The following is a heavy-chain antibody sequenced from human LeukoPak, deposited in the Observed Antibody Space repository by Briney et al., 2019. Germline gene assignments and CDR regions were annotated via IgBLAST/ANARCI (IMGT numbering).Heavy chain of an antibody. CDR2: INSDGSST. D-gene: IGHD2-2*01. CDR1: GFTFSSYW. CDR3: ARGLVVVPAALRY. J-gene: IGHJ4*02. V-gene: IGHV3-74*01. Sequence: PGGSLRLSCAASGFTFSSYWMHWVRQAPGKGLVWVSRINSDGSSTCYADSVKGRFTISRDNAKNTLYLQMNSLRAEDTAVYYCARGLVVVPAALRYWGQGTLVTVSS.